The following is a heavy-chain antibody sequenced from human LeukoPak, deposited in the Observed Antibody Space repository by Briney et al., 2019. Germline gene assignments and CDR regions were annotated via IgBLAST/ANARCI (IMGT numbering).Heavy chain of an antibody. J-gene: IGHJ3*02. CDR3: ARVGRVGYSYGYDAFDI. V-gene: IGHV1-46*01. D-gene: IGHD5-18*01. CDR2: INPSGGST. Sequence: ASVTVSCKASGYTFTSYYMHWVRQAPGQGLEWMGIINPSGGSTSYAQKFQGRVTMTRDTSTSTVYMALSSLRSEDTAVYYCARVGRVGYSYGYDAFDIWGQGTMVTVSS. CDR1: GYTFTSYY.